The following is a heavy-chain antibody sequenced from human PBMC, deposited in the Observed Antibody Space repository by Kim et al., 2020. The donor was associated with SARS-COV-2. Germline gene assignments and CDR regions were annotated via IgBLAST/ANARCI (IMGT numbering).Heavy chain of an antibody. CDR1: GYIFTNYG. Sequence: ASVKVSCQTSGYIFTNYGISWVRQAPGQGLEWMGWISGYNGHTNYAQKFQDRVIMTTDTSTRTAYMELRSLRSDDTAVYFCARLKIVGVPLSDGPGDSWGQGTLVTVSS. D-gene: IGHD1-26*01. V-gene: IGHV1-18*01. CDR2: ISGYNGHT. J-gene: IGHJ4*02. CDR3: ARLKIVGVPLSDGPGDS.